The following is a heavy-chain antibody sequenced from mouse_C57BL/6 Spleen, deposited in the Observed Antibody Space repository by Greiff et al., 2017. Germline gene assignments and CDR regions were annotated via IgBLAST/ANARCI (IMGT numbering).Heavy chain of an antibody. CDR2: IYPGDGDT. CDR1: GYAFSSSW. J-gene: IGHJ2*01. CDR3: ARTTVVVYYFDY. V-gene: IGHV1-82*01. Sequence: QVQLQQSGPELVKPGASVKISCKASGYAFSSSWMTWVKQRPGKGLEWIGRIYPGDGDTNYNGKFKGKATLTADKSSSTAYMQLSSLTSEDSAVYFCARTTVVVYYFDYWGQGTTLTVSS. D-gene: IGHD1-1*01.